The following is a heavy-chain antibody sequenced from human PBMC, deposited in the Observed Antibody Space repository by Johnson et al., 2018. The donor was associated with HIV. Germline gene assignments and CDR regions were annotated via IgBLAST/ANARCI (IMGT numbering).Heavy chain of an antibody. V-gene: IGHV3-20*04. CDR3: AKDLRTVKAFDI. Sequence: VQLVESGGGLVQPGGSLRLSCAASGFTFSNAWMSWVRQAPGKGLEWVSGINWNGDSTGYAASVKGRFTISRDNAKNTLYLQMNSLRAEDTAVYYCAKDLRTVKAFDIWGQGTMVTVSS. CDR1: GFTFSNAW. D-gene: IGHD4-17*01. J-gene: IGHJ3*02. CDR2: INWNGDST.